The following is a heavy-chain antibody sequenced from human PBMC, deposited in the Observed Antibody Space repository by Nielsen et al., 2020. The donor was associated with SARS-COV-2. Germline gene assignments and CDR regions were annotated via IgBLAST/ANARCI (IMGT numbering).Heavy chain of an antibody. CDR3: ARDGVVGSTNTFDV. CDR2: INYDGTGT. J-gene: IGHJ3*01. V-gene: IGHV3-74*01. D-gene: IGHD1-26*01. CDR1: GFTFTSSW. Sequence: GESLKISCTASGFTFTSSWMHWVRQAPGKGLTWVSHINYDGTGTSYADSVNGRFTISRDNAKNTVYLQMNSLRAEDTAVYYCARDGVVGSTNTFDVWGQGTVVTVSS.